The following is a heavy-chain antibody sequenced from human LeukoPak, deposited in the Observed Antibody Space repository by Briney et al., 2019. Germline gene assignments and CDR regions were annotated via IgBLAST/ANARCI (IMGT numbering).Heavy chain of an antibody. CDR2: IKEDGSET. D-gene: IGHD6-19*01. CDR1: GLTFSNYW. CDR3: AREIHSSGWYVDY. V-gene: IGHV3-7*01. Sequence: GGSLRLSCTASGLTFSNYWMSWVRQAPGKGLEWVANIKEDGSETYYVDSVKGRFTISRDNAKNSPYLQMNSLRAEDTAVYYCAREIHSSGWYVDYWGQRTLVTVSS. J-gene: IGHJ4*02.